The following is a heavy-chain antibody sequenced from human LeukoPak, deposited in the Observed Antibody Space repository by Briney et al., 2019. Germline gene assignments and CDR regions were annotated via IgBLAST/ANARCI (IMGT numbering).Heavy chain of an antibody. CDR2: IYHDGST. V-gene: IGHV4-38-2*02. CDR3: ARSVIAAATYYFDY. Sequence: SETLSLTCTVSGYSISSGYYWGWIRQPPGKGLEWIGAIYHDGSTYYSPSLRGRVTISVDTSKNQFSLKLTSVTAADTAVYYCARSVIAAATYYFDYWGQGTLVTVSS. D-gene: IGHD6-13*01. CDR1: GYSISSGYY. J-gene: IGHJ4*02.